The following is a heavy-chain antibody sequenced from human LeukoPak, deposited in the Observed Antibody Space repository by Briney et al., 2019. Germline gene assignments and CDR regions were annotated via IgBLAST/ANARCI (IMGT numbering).Heavy chain of an antibody. CDR1: GFTFSGYE. CDR3: AELGITMIGGV. J-gene: IGHJ6*04. CDR2: ISSSGSTI. D-gene: IGHD3-10*02. V-gene: IGHV3-48*03. Sequence: PGGSLRLSCAAPGFTFSGYEMNWVRQAPGKGLEWVSYISSSGSTIHYADSVKGRFTISRDNAKNSLYLQMNSLRAEDTAVYYCAELGITMIGGVWGKGTTVTISS.